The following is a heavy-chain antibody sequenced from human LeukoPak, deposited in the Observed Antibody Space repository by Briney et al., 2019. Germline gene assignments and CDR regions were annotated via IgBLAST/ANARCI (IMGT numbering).Heavy chain of an antibody. CDR1: GFTFSSYA. CDR3: ARGGGLDV. V-gene: IGHV3-23*01. CDR2: ISGGGHNS. J-gene: IGHJ6*02. Sequence: GGSLRLSCEASGFTFSSYAMNWVRQAPGKELEWVSTISGGGHNSYSADSVKGRFTISRDNAKNSLYLQMSNLRAEDTAVYFCARGGGLDVWGQGATVTVSS. D-gene: IGHD3-16*01.